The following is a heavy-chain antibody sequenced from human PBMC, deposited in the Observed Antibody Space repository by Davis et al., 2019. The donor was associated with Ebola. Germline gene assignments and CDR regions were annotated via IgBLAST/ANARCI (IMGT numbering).Heavy chain of an antibody. CDR2: ISSSSSYI. V-gene: IGHV3-21*01. J-gene: IGHJ4*02. CDR1: GFTVSSNY. CDR3: AREPYYGSGSGG. Sequence: GESLKISCAASGFTVSSNYMNWVRQAPGKGLEWVSSISSSSSYIYYADSVKGRFTISRDNAKNSLYLQMNSLRAEDTAVYYCAREPYYGSGSGGWGQGTLVTVSS. D-gene: IGHD3-10*01.